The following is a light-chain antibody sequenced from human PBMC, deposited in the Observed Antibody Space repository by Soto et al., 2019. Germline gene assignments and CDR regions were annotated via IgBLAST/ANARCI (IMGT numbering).Light chain of an antibody. CDR2: GAS. Sequence: EIVLTQSPGTLSLSAGERATLSCRASQSVSSSYLAWYQQNPGQAPRLLIYGASSRATGIPDRFSGSGSGTDFTLTISRLEPEDFAVYYCQQYGSSPWTFGQGTKVE. CDR3: QQYGSSPWT. CDR1: QSVSSSY. J-gene: IGKJ1*01. V-gene: IGKV3-20*01.